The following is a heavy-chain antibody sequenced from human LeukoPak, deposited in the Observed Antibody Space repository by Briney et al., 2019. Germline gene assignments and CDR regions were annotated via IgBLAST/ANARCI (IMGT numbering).Heavy chain of an antibody. J-gene: IGHJ6*02. D-gene: IGHD2-15*01. CDR3: ARDWLVVVDGTGHYYGMDV. Sequence: GGSLRLSCAASGITVSSNYMSWVRQAPGKGLEWVPIIYSNGNTYYADSVKGRFTISRDNSKNTLSLQMNSLRAEDTAVYYCARDWLVVVDGTGHYYGMDVWGQGTTVTVSS. V-gene: IGHV3-66*01. CDR1: GITVSSNY. CDR2: IYSNGNT.